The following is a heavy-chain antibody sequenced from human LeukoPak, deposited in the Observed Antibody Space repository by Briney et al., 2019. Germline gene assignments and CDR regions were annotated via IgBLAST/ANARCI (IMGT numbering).Heavy chain of an antibody. CDR3: AQSLGSSNWIGNWFDP. D-gene: IGHD6-13*01. Sequence: SETLSLTCTVSGGSINSTNYYWGWIRQPPGKGLEWTGSIYYTGRTYYNPSLKSRVTISVDTSKNQFSLKLSSVTAADTAVYYCAQSLGSSNWIGNWFDPWGQGTLVTVSS. CDR2: IYYTGRT. CDR1: GGSINSTNYY. V-gene: IGHV4-39*01. J-gene: IGHJ5*02.